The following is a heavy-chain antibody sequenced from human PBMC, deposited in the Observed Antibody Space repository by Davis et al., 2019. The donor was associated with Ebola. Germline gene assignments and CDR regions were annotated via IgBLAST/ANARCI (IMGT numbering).Heavy chain of an antibody. CDR3: ARGGKTYYFDDGGYYNPYFDF. J-gene: IGHJ4*01. Sequence: SETLSLTCTVSNGSISGHSWSWIRRTPGKGLEWIGFTYYNGGPNYNPSLKSRATISVDPSQNQFYLHLSSVTAADTAVYYCARGGKTYYFDDGGYYNPYFDFWGHGTLLTVSS. V-gene: IGHV4-59*11. D-gene: IGHD3-22*01. CDR1: NGSISGHS. CDR2: TYYNGGP.